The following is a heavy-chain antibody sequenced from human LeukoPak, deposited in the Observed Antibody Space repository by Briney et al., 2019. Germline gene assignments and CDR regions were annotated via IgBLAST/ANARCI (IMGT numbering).Heavy chain of an antibody. CDR2: ISGSGDNK. CDR3: AKHLNLDYDY. Sequence: GGSLRLSCAASGFTFSSYTMSWVRQAPGKGLEWASIISGSGDNKYHADSVKGRFTISRDNSKNTLYLQMNSLRAEDTAVYYCAKHLNLDYDYWGQGTLVTVSS. CDR1: GFTFSSYT. V-gene: IGHV3-23*01. J-gene: IGHJ4*02. D-gene: IGHD3/OR15-3a*01.